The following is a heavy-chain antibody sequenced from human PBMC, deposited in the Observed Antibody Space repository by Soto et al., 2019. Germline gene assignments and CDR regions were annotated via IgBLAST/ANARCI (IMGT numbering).Heavy chain of an antibody. CDR1: GYTFTNYY. V-gene: IGHV1-46*01. D-gene: IGHD6-13*01. CDR2: INPTSGST. Sequence: QVQLVQSGAEVKKPGASVKVSCKASGYTFTNYYIHWVRQAPGQGLEWMGIINPTSGSTNYAQKFQGRVTLTYDTSTTTVYMELSGLRSEDTAVLYCGRDLAAGDHWGQGTLVTVSS. CDR3: GRDLAAGDH. J-gene: IGHJ4*02.